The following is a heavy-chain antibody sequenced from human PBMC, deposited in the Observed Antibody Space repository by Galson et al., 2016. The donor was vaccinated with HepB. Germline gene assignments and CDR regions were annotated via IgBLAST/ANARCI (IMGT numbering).Heavy chain of an antibody. J-gene: IGHJ2*01. Sequence: SETLSLTCTVSGGSINSFYWSWIRQSPGKGMEWIGYIYYRGSTDYNPSLKSRVTISADASMNQFSLRLSSVTAADTAVYYCARRAVVVLSPEWYFDLWGRGTLVTVSS. CDR2: IYYRGST. CDR1: GGSINSFY. CDR3: ARRAVVVLSPEWYFDL. V-gene: IGHV4-59*03. D-gene: IGHD3-22*01.